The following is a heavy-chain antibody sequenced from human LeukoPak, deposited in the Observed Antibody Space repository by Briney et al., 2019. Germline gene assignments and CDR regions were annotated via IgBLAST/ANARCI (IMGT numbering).Heavy chain of an antibody. CDR1: GFTFSSYS. V-gene: IGHV3-48*04. CDR2: ITGSSSTI. CDR3: ARGDVTMVRGVIRAQAFDI. J-gene: IGHJ4*02. Sequence: GGSLRLSCAASGFTFSSYSMNWVRQAPGKGLEWISYITGSSSTIYYADSAKGRFTISRDNAKNSLYLQMNSLRAEDTAVYYCARGDVTMVRGVIRAQAFDIWGQGTLVTVSS. D-gene: IGHD3-10*01.